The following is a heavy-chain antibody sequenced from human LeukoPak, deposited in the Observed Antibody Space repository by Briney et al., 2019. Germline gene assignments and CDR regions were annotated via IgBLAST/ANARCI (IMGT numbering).Heavy chain of an antibody. V-gene: IGHV3-48*03. CDR3: ARIRYNWNFDY. CDR2: ISSSGSTI. J-gene: IGHJ4*02. D-gene: IGHD1-20*01. CDR1: GFTFSSYE. Sequence: GGSLRLSXAASGFTFSSYEMKWVRQAPGKGLEWVSYISSSGSTIYYADSVKGRFTISRDNAKNSLYLQMNSLRAEDTAVYYCARIRYNWNFDYWGQGTLVTVSS.